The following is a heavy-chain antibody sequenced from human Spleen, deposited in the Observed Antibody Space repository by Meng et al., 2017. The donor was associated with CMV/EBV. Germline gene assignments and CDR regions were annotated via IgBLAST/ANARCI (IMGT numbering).Heavy chain of an antibody. CDR3: ARGALRNGPYVWFDP. Sequence: SETLSLTCAVYGGSFSAYYWNWVRQPPGKGLEWIGEIDHRGSTNYNPSLKSRVTLSVDTSKNQLSLSLSSVTAADTAVYYCARGALRNGPYVWFDPWGQGTLVTVSS. V-gene: IGHV4-34*01. CDR1: GGSFSAYY. D-gene: IGHD2-8*01. CDR2: IDHRGST. J-gene: IGHJ5*02.